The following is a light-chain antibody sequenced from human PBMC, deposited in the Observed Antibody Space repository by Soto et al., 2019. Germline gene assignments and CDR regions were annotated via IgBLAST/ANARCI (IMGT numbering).Light chain of an antibody. Sequence: EIVLTQSPGTLSLSPGERATLSCRASQSVSSSYLAWYQQKPGQAPRLLIYGASSRATGIPDRFSGSGSGTDFTLTISRLEPEDFAVYYCHQYGSSPPTFTFGPGTKVDIK. CDR2: GAS. J-gene: IGKJ3*01. V-gene: IGKV3-20*01. CDR3: HQYGSSPPTFT. CDR1: QSVSSSY.